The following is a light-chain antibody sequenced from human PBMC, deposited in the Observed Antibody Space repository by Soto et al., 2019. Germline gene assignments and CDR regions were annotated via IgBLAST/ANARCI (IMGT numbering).Light chain of an antibody. J-gene: IGKJ1*01. CDR1: HNVDNW. V-gene: IGKV1D-16*01. CDR2: AAS. CDR3: QQYVSYPRT. Sequence: DIEMTQSPSSLFASVGDRVTITCRASHNVDNWVAWYQQKPEEAPKSLICAASSLHSGVPLRFSGSGSGALFTLTISNLQPEDFATYYCQQYVSYPRTFGQGTKVEIK.